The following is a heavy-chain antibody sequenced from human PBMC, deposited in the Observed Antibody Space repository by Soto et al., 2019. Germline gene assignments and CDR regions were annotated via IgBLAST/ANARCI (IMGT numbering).Heavy chain of an antibody. CDR3: ARTCRSGGTCYLEY. J-gene: IGHJ4*02. CDR1: GYSFSSFG. D-gene: IGHD2-15*01. V-gene: IGHV1-18*01. CDR2: VSVPSGDT. Sequence: ASVKVSCKASGYSFSSFGISWVRQAPGQGLEWVGWVSVPSGDTSSAQNFQGRVTVTTDTSTSTAYMEVGSLRSDDTAVYYCARTCRSGGTCYLEYWGEGTLVTVSS.